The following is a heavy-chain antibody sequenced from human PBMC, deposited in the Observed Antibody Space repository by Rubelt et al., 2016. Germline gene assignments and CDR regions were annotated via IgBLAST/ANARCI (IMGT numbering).Heavy chain of an antibody. CDR2: IYYSGST. CDR1: GGSISSSNYY. D-gene: IGHD3-22*01. Sequence: QLQLQESGPGLVRPSETLSLTCSVSGGSISSSNYYWGWFRRPPGKGLEWIGDIYYSGSTYYHPSLKSRVTIYVDTSKNQYSLKLSSVTAEDTAVYYCASGDYDSSVYPDYWGQGSLVTVSS. V-gene: IGHV4-39*07. J-gene: IGHJ4*02. CDR3: ASGDYDSSVYPDY.